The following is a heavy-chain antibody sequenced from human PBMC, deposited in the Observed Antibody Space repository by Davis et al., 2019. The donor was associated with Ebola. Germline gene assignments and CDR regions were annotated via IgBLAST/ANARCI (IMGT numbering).Heavy chain of an antibody. V-gene: IGHV4-59*12. D-gene: IGHD3-9*01. J-gene: IGHJ4*02. CDR1: GASMNYYY. CDR3: ARQTGYYDILTGYYIGYFDY. Sequence: MPSETLSLTCSVSGASMNYYYWTWIRQPPGKGLEWIGYVYFSGSTNYSPSLKSRVTMSLDTSKNQFSLRLSSVTAADTAVYYCARQTGYYDILTGYYIGYFDYWGQGTLVTVSS. CDR2: VYFSGST.